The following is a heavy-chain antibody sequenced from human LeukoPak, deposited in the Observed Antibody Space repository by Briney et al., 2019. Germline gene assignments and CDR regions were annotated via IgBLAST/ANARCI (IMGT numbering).Heavy chain of an antibody. CDR2: INPNSGGT. CDR3: AREVYGSGSYFFDY. CDR1: GYTFTGYY. D-gene: IGHD3-10*01. J-gene: IGHJ4*02. V-gene: IGHV1-2*04. Sequence: ASVKVSRKASGYTFTGYYMHWVRQAPGQGLEWMGWINPNSGGTNYAQKFQGWVAMTRDTSISTAYMELSRLRSDDTAVYYCAREVYGSGSYFFDYWGQGTLVTVSS.